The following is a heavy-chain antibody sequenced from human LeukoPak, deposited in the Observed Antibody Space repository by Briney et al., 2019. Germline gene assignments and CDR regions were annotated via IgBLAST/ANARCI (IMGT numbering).Heavy chain of an antibody. CDR3: ARAVSGYYYDYFDY. CDR1: GGSISSYY. V-gene: IGHV4-59*01. CDR2: IYYSGST. D-gene: IGHD3-22*01. J-gene: IGHJ4*02. Sequence: PSGTLSLTCTVSGGSISSYYWSWIRQPPGKGLEWVGYIYYSGSTNYNPSLKSRVTISVDTSKNQFSLKLSSVTAADTAVYYCARAVSGYYYDYFDYWGQGTLVTVSS.